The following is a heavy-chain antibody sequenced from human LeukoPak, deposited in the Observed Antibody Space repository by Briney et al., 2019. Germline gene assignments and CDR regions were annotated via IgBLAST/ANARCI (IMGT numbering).Heavy chain of an antibody. Sequence: ASVKVSCKASGYTFTSYGISWVRQAPGQGLEWMGWISAYNGNTNYAQKLQSRVTMTTDTSTSTAYMELRSLRSEDTAVYYCARDWTDYYGSGSYYNVAYWGQGTLVTVSS. CDR3: ARDWTDYYGSGSYYNVAY. CDR2: ISAYNGNT. D-gene: IGHD3-10*01. CDR1: GYTFTSYG. V-gene: IGHV1-18*01. J-gene: IGHJ4*02.